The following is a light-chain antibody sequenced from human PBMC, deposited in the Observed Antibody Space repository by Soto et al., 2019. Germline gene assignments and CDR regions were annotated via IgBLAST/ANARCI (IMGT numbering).Light chain of an antibody. CDR2: EVS. CDR1: NSDVGGYKC. V-gene: IGLV2-14*01. Sequence: QSALTQPASVSGSPGQSITISCTGANSDVGGYKCVSWYQQHPGKAPKLIIYEVSNRPSGVSNRFSGSKSGNTASLTISGLQAEDEDYYYCSAYTSTSTLVVGGGTKLTVL. J-gene: IGLJ3*02. CDR3: SAYTSTSTLV.